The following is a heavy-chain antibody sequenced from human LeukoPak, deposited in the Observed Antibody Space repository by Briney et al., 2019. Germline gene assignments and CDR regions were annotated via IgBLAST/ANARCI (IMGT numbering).Heavy chain of an antibody. D-gene: IGHD3-3*01. J-gene: IGHJ4*02. Sequence: GKSLRLSCAASGFTFSRHAMHWVRQAPGKGLEWVGRIKSKTDGGTTDYAAPVKGRFTISRDDSKNTLYLQMNSLKTEDTAVYYCTTATVWSGYYWVDYWGQGTLVTVSS. CDR3: TTATVWSGYYWVDY. V-gene: IGHV3-15*01. CDR1: GFTFSRHA. CDR2: IKSKTDGGTT.